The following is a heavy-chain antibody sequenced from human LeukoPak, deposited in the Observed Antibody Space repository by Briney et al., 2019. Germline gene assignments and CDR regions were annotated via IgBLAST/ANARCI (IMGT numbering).Heavy chain of an antibody. V-gene: IGHV4-34*01. D-gene: IGHD4-11*01. CDR2: VNHEGDS. J-gene: IGHJ6*03. CDR1: GVSLRGYY. Sequence: PSETLSLTCAVYGVSLRGYYWSWIRQSPEKGLEWIGEVNHEGDSIYSPSLKSRLTVSVVMSKNQFSLNLRSVTAADTAVYFCARGSNYVSDYYFDVWGKGTTVTVSS. CDR3: ARGSNYVSDYYFDV.